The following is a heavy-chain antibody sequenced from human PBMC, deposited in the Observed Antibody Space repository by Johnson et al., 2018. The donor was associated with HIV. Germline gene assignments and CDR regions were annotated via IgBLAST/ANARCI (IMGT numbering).Heavy chain of an antibody. J-gene: IGHJ3*01. V-gene: IGHV3-23*04. CDR3: AKDRIRSTAPDTFEV. Sequence: VQLVVSGGGLVQPGGSLRLSCAASGFTVNSNYINWVRQAPGKGLECISGISGSGDSAYYADSVKCRFTISRDHSKNTLYLQMDSLRAVDTAVLYCAKDRIRSTAPDTFEVWGQGTMITVSS. D-gene: IGHD5-18*01. CDR1: GFTVNSNY. CDR2: ISGSGDSA.